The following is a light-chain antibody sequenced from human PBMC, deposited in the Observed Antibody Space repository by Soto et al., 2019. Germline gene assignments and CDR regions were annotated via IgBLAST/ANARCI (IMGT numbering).Light chain of an antibody. V-gene: IGLV1-47*01. J-gene: IGLJ2*01. CDR2: RNN. CDR1: SSNIGSNF. CDR3: AAWDDSLSGVV. Sequence: QSVLTQPPSASGTPGQRVTISCSGSSSNIGSNFIYWYQQLPGTAPKLLIYRNNERPSGVPDRFSGSKPGTSASLAISGLRSEDEADYHCAAWDDSLSGVVFGGGTQLTVL.